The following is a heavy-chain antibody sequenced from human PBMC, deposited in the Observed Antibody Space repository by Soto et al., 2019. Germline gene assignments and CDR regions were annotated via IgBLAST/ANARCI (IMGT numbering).Heavy chain of an antibody. D-gene: IGHD3-10*01. CDR2: INHSGST. CDR1: GGSFSGYY. CDR3: ARTGCITMVRGACEAFDI. J-gene: IGHJ3*02. Sequence: QVQLQQWGAGLLKPSETLSLTCAVYGGSFSGYYWSWIRQPPGKGLEWIGEINHSGSTNYNPSLKSRVTISVDTSKNQFSLKLSSVTAADTAVYYCARTGCITMVRGACEAFDIWGQGTMVTVSS. V-gene: IGHV4-34*01.